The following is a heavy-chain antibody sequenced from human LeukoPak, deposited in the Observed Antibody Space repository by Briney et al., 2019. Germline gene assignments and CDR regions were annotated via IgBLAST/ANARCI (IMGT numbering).Heavy chain of an antibody. CDR2: IYYSGST. J-gene: IGHJ3*02. CDR1: GGSISSSSYY. Sequence: SETLSLTCTVSGGSISSSSYYWGWIRQPPGKGLEWIGSIYYSGSTNYNPSLKSRVTISVDTSKNQFSLKLSSVTAADTAVYYCARESDWDAFDIWGQGTMVTVSS. CDR3: ARESDWDAFDI. V-gene: IGHV4-39*07. D-gene: IGHD2-21*02.